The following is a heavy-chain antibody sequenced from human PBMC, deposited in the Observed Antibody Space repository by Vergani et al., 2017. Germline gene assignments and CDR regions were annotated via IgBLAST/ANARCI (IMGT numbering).Heavy chain of an antibody. J-gene: IGHJ4*02. CDR3: TRGTPDSSSWYVNY. D-gene: IGHD6-13*01. CDR2: IRSKAYGGTT. V-gene: IGHV3-49*03. Sequence: EVQLVESGGGLVQPGRSLRLSCTASGFTFGDYAMSWFRQAPGKGLEWVGFIRSKAYGGTTEYAASVKGRFTISRDDSKSIAYLQMNSLKTEDTAVYYCTRGTPDSSSWYVNYWGQGTPVTVSS. CDR1: GFTFGDYA.